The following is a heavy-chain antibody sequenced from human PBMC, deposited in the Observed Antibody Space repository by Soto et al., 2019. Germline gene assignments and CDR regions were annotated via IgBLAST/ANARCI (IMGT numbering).Heavy chain of an antibody. CDR1: GFTVSSNY. CDR2: IYSGGNT. CDR3: ARAKPQQLARYFDY. J-gene: IGHJ4*02. Sequence: GGSLRLSCAASGFTVSSNYMSWVRQAPGKGLEWVSVIYSGGNTSYADADKGRCTISRDNAKNTLYLQMNSLRAEDTAVYYCARAKPQQLARYFDYWGQGTLVTVSS. V-gene: IGHV3-66*01. D-gene: IGHD6-13*01.